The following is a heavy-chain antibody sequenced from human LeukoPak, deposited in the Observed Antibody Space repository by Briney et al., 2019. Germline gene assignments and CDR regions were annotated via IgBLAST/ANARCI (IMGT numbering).Heavy chain of an antibody. D-gene: IGHD3-22*01. V-gene: IGHV4-30-2*01. Sequence: SQTLSLTCAVSGGSISSGSYSWSWIRQPPGKGLEWIGSIYHSGSTYYNPSLKSRVTMSVDKSKNQFSLKLSSVTAADTAVYYCATLYYYDSSGYLLYWGQGTLVTVSS. CDR1: GGSISSGSYS. J-gene: IGHJ4*02. CDR2: IYHSGST. CDR3: ATLYYYDSSGYLLY.